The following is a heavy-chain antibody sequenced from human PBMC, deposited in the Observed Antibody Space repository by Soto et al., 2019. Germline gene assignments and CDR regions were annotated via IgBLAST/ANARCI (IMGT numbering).Heavy chain of an antibody. V-gene: IGHV4-30-4*01. D-gene: IGHD4-17*01. CDR2: IYYSGST. CDR3: ARDNTVNEGDLDY. Sequence: QVQLQESGPGLVKPSQTLSLTCTVSGGSISSGDYYWSWIRQPPGKGLEWVGYIYYSGSTYYNPSLKSRVTISVDTSKNQFSLKLSSVTAADTAVYYCARDNTVNEGDLDYWGQGTLVTVSS. CDR1: GGSISSGDYY. J-gene: IGHJ4*02.